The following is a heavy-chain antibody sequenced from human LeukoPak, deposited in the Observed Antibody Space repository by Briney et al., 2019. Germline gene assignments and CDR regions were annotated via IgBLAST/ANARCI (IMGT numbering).Heavy chain of an antibody. CDR1: GFTFSSYA. Sequence: PGGSLRLSCAASGFTFSSYAMSWVRQAPGKGLEWVSAISGSGGSTYYADSVKGRFTISIDNSKNTLYLQMNSLRAEDTAVYSCAKDRTTVTSNFDYWGQGTLVTVSS. D-gene: IGHD4-17*01. J-gene: IGHJ4*02. CDR3: AKDRTTVTSNFDY. CDR2: ISGSGGST. V-gene: IGHV3-23*01.